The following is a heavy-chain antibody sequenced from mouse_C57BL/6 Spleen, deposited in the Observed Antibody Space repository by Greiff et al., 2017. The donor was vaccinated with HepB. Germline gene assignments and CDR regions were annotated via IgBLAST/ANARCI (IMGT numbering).Heavy chain of an antibody. CDR3: ARHEGGNYDGSSYSYYAMDY. Sequence: QVQLQQSGAELVKPGASVKLSCKASGYTFTEYTIHWVKQRSGQGLEWIGWFYPGSGSIKYNEKFKDKATLTADKSSSTVYMELSRLTSEDSAVYFCARHEGGNYDGSSYSYYAMDYWGQGTSVTVSS. CDR2: FYPGSGSI. J-gene: IGHJ4*01. D-gene: IGHD1-1*01. V-gene: IGHV1-62-2*01. CDR1: GYTFTEYT.